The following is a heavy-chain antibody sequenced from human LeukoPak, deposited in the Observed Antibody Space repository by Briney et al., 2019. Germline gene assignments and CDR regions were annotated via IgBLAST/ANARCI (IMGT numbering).Heavy chain of an antibody. D-gene: IGHD1-26*01. CDR1: GFTFSNYA. CDR2: ISGSGGST. J-gene: IGHJ4*02. V-gene: IGHV3-23*01. Sequence: GGSLRLSCAASGFTFSNYAMNWVRQAPGRGLEWVSAISGSGGSTYYADSVKGRFTISRDNSKNTPYLQMNSLRAEDTAVYYCAKDLAGSGSYSFDYWGQGTLVTVSS. CDR3: AKDLAGSGSYSFDY.